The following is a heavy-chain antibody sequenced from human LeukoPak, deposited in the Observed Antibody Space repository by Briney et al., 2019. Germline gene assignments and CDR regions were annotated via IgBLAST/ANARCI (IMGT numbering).Heavy chain of an antibody. CDR3: ARLNPQYSRFDY. CDR1: GGSISSYY. Sequence: TSETLSLTCTVSGGSISSYYWSWIRQPPGKGLEWIGYIYYSGSTNYNPSLKSRVTISVDTSKNQFSLKLSSVTAADTAVYYCARLNPQYSRFDYWGQGTLVTVSS. CDR2: IYYSGST. V-gene: IGHV4-59*01. D-gene: IGHD5-18*01. J-gene: IGHJ4*02.